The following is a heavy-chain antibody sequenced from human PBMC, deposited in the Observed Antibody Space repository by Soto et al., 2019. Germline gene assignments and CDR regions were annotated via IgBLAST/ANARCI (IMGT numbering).Heavy chain of an antibody. CDR1: GGSVSDKTYY. D-gene: IGHD4-17*01. Sequence: KPSETLSLTCSVSGGSVSDKTYYWSWIRQPPGKRLEWIGYVYYSWTTNYNPSLNRRVTISVDLSKNRFSLRLSSVTTADTALYYCARTTAVPNTLRARYFIDYWGQGTLVTVPQ. V-gene: IGHV4-61*01. J-gene: IGHJ4*02. CDR3: ARTTAVPNTLRARYFIDY. CDR2: VYYSWTT.